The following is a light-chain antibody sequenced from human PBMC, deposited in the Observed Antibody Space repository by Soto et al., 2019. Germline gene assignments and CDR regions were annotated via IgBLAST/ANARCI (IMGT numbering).Light chain of an antibody. J-gene: IGLJ3*02. CDR2: EVS. CDR3: SSFTSTHTGV. Sequence: QSALTQPASVSGSPGQSITISCTGTRSDVGGYNYVSWYQQYPGKAPKLMIYEVSNRPSGVSNRFSGSKSGNTASLTISGLQAEDEADYYCSSFTSTHTGVFGGGTQLTVL. V-gene: IGLV2-14*01. CDR1: RSDVGGYNY.